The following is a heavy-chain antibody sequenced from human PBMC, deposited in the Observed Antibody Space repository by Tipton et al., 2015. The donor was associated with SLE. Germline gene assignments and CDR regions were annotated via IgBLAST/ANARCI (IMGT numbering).Heavy chain of an antibody. J-gene: IGHJ4*02. Sequence: TLSLTCTVSGGSISSGGYYWSWIRQHPGKGLEWIGYIYYSGSTYYNPSLKSRVTISVDTSKNQFSLKLSSVTAADTAVYYCAREDQSVGATPYFDYWGQGTLVTVSS. CDR2: IYYSGST. CDR1: GGSISSGGYY. V-gene: IGHV4-31*03. D-gene: IGHD1-26*01. CDR3: AREDQSVGATPYFDY.